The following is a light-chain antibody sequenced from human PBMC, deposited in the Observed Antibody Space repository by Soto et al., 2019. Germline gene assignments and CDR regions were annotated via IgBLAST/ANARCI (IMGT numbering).Light chain of an antibody. J-gene: IGKJ5*01. CDR3: QQTYSTPIT. CDR2: SSS. V-gene: IGKV1-39*01. Sequence: DIQMTQSPSSLSASVGDRVTITCRASQTISNYLNWYKQRPGKAPNLLIYSSSSLQSGVPPRFSGSGSGTDFTLTISSLQPEDFATYYCQQTYSTPITFGQGTRLEIK. CDR1: QTISNY.